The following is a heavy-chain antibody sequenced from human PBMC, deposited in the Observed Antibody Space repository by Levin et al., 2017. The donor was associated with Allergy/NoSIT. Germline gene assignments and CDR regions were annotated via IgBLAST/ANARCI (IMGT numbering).Heavy chain of an antibody. D-gene: IGHD4-17*01. CDR3: AHALGLFGDLTDEWYFDL. CDR2: IFGVADK. J-gene: IGHJ2*01. CDR1: GFSLSTSGVG. Sequence: SGPTLVKPTQTLTLTCTFSGFSLSTSGVGVGWIRQPPGKALEWLALIFGVADKRYSPSLKSRLTITEDTSKNQVVLTMTDMDPVDTATYYCAHALGLFGDLTDEWYFDLWGRGTLVPVSS. V-gene: IGHV2-5*02.